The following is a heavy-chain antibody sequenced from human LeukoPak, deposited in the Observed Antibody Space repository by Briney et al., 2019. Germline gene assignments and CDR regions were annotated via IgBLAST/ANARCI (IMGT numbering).Heavy chain of an antibody. CDR1: GGSIIISSYY. CDR2: IYYSGTT. Sequence: SETLSLTCTVSGGSIIISSYYWGWIRQPPGRGLEWIGSIYYSGTTYYNPSLKSRVTMSVDTSKNQFSLKLSSVTAADTAVYYCARDVTMVRGFDYWGQGTLVTVSS. CDR3: ARDVTMVRGFDY. J-gene: IGHJ4*02. V-gene: IGHV4-39*07. D-gene: IGHD3-10*01.